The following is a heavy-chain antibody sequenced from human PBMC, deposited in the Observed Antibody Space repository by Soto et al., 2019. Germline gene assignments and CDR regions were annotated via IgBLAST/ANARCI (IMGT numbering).Heavy chain of an antibody. V-gene: IGHV3-33*01. CDR3: ARATSWGCMVRGVIIPYGMDV. J-gene: IGHJ6*02. CDR2: IWSDGGKK. CDR1: GFTFSSYG. D-gene: IGHD3-10*01. Sequence: QVQLVESGGGVVQPGRSLRLSCAASGFTFSSYGMHWVLQAPGKGLEWVAVIWSDGGKKYYADSVKGRFTISRDNSKNKLDLQMNRLRAEDTAVYYCARATSWGCMVRGVIIPYGMDVWGQGTTVTVSS.